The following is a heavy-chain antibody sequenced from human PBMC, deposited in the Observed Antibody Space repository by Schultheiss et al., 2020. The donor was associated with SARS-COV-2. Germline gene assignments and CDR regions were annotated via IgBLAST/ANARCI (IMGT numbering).Heavy chain of an antibody. V-gene: IGHV4-4*02. CDR2: IYHSGSN. CDR3: ARVNYYDSSDAFDI. Sequence: SETLSLTCAVSGGSISSSNWWSWVRQPPGKGLEWIGEIYHSGSNKYNPSLKSRVTISVDKSKNQFSLKLSSVTAADTAVYYCARVNYYDSSDAFDIWGQGTMVIVSS. J-gene: IGHJ3*02. D-gene: IGHD3-22*01. CDR1: GGSISSSNW.